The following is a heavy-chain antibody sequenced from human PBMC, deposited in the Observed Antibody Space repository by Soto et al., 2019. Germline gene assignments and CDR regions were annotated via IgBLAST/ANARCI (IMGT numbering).Heavy chain of an antibody. CDR2: INPSGGST. Sequence: QVQLVQSGAQVKKPGASVKISCKASGYIFTSFYIHWVRQAPGQGLEWMGIINPSGGSTTYAQKFQGRVTQGGVTMPYDTSTSTVYLELRSLRSEDTAVYYCARDIDYGDYGADYWGQGTLVTVSS. CDR1: GYIFTSFY. D-gene: IGHD4-17*01. V-gene: IGHV1-46*01. J-gene: IGHJ4*02. CDR3: ARDIDYGDYGADY.